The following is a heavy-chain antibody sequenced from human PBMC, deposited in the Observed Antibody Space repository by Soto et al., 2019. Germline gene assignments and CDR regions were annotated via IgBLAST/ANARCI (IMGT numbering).Heavy chain of an antibody. CDR1: GYTFTSYA. CDR3: ARSSSSWYYYFDY. J-gene: IGHJ4*02. D-gene: IGHD6-13*01. V-gene: IGHV1-3*01. Sequence: ASVKVSCKASGYTFTSYAMHWVRQAPGQRLEWMGWINAGNGNTKYSQKFQGRVTITRDTSASTAYMELSSLRSEDTAVYYCARSSSSWYYYFDYWGQGTLVTVSS. CDR2: INAGNGNT.